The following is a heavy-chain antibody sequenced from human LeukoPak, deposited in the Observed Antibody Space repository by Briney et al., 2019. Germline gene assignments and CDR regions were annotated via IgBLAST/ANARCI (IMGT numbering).Heavy chain of an antibody. CDR1: GFTFSSYE. V-gene: IGHV3-48*03. D-gene: IGHD2-15*01. Sequence: GGSLRLSCVASGFTFSSYEMNWVRQTPGKGLEWVSYISSSGTTIHYADSVKGRFTISRDNAKNSLYLQMNSLRVEDTAVYYCASKYCSGESCSPDFEYWGQGTLVTVSS. J-gene: IGHJ4*02. CDR3: ASKYCSGESCSPDFEY. CDR2: ISSSGTTI.